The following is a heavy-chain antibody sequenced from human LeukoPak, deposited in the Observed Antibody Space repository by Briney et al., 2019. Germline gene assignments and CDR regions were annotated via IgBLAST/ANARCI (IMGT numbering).Heavy chain of an antibody. CDR3: AREGTNAGSYYFGGWFGP. J-gene: IGHJ5*02. D-gene: IGHD3-10*01. CDR1: GYIFTKHG. Sequence: ASVNVSCKASGYIFTKHGMHWVRQAPGQRPEWMGRINAGNGDTKYSQKFQGRVSITRDTSASTAYMELSSLRSEDTAVYYCAREGTNAGSYYFGGWFGPWGQGTLVTVSS. CDR2: INAGNGDT. V-gene: IGHV1-3*01.